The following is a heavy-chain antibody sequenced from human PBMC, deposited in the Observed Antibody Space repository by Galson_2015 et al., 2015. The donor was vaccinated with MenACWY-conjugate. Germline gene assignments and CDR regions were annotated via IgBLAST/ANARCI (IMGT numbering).Heavy chain of an antibody. CDR1: GFTFSSYA. V-gene: IGHV3-23*01. CDR3: AKEKAGAGVGAFDI. D-gene: IGHD2-8*01. CDR2: ITGSGDGT. J-gene: IGHJ3*02. Sequence: SLRLSCAASGFTFSSYAMSWVRQAPGEGLQWVSAITGSGDGTYYADSVKGRFTISRDNSKNTVFLQTNTLGADDTAIYYCAKEKAGAGVGAFDIWGQGTTVTVSS.